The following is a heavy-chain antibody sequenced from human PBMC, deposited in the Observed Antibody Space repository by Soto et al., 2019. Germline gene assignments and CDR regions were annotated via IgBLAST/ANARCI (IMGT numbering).Heavy chain of an antibody. D-gene: IGHD2-8*02. Sequence: LRLSCTVSGFTFSKFWMSWVRQAPGKGLEWVANIKDDGSQSYYVDSVKGRFTISRDNAKNSLYLQVNSLRVDDTAVYYCARLLLYSASGRGWFDPRGQGTLVTVSS. CDR2: IKDDGSQS. V-gene: IGHV3-7*03. J-gene: IGHJ5*02. CDR1: GFTFSKFW. CDR3: ARLLLYSASGRGWFDP.